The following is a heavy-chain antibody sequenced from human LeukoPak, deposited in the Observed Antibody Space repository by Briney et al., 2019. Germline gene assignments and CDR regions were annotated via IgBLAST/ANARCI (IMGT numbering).Heavy chain of an antibody. J-gene: IGHJ6*04. V-gene: IGHV3-48*03. CDR2: ISSSGSTI. D-gene: IGHD3-10*02. CDR3: AELGITMIGGV. Sequence: PGGSLRLSCAASGFTFTNYAMTWVRQAPGKGLEWVSYISSSGSTIYYADSVKGRFTISRDNAKNSLYLQMNSLRAEDTAVYYCAELGITMIGGVWGKGTTVTISS. CDR1: GFTFTNYA.